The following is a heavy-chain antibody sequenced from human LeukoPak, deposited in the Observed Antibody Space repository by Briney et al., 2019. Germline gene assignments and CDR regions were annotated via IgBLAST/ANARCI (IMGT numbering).Heavy chain of an antibody. Sequence: SETLSLTCAVYGGSFSGYYWSWIRQPPGKGLEWIGEINHSGSTNYNPSLKSRVTISVDTSKNQFSLKLSSVTAADTAVYYCARVSLERHSYYYGMDVWGQGTTVTVSS. D-gene: IGHD1-1*01. CDR1: GGSFSGYY. J-gene: IGHJ6*02. V-gene: IGHV4-34*01. CDR3: ARVSLERHSYYYGMDV. CDR2: INHSGST.